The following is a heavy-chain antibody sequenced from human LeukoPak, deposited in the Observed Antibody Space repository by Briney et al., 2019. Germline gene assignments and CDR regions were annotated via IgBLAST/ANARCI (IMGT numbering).Heavy chain of an antibody. D-gene: IGHD2-21*02. CDR2: IYYSGST. CDR3: ARHASVGAYCGGDCSDAFDI. CDR1: GGSISSYY. V-gene: IGHV4-59*08. J-gene: IGHJ3*02. Sequence: SETLSLTCTVSGGSISSYYWSWIRQPPGKGLEWIGYIYYSGSTNYNPSLKSRVTISVDTSKNQFSLKLSSVTAADTAVYYCARHASVGAYCGGDCSDAFDIWGQGTMVTVSS.